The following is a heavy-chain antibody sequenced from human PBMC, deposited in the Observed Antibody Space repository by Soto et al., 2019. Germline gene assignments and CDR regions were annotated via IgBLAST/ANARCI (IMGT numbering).Heavy chain of an antibody. D-gene: IGHD1-26*01. CDR2: VNGDGSYT. Sequence: PGGSLRLSCAASGFTFSSYLMQWFRQAPGKGLVWVSRVNGDGSYTRYADSAKGRFTISRDNAKNTLYLQMNSLRDEDTAVYYCARERGPYYTDYWGQGTLVTVSS. V-gene: IGHV3-74*01. J-gene: IGHJ4*02. CDR1: GFTFSSYL. CDR3: ARERGPYYTDY.